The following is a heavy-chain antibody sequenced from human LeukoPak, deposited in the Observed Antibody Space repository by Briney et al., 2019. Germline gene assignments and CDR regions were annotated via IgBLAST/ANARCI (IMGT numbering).Heavy chain of an antibody. V-gene: IGHV3-33*01. CDR2: IWYDGSNK. D-gene: IGHD1-1*01. J-gene: IGHJ6*02. Sequence: GGSLRLSRAASRFTLRNYGMHGVRPAPGKGLEGVADIWYDGSNKYYPDSAKGPFPLSRDNSKNTLYLQMNSLRAADTAVYYCARIATTDYYYCMDVWGQGTTVTVSS. CDR3: ARIATTDYYYCMDV. CDR1: RFTLRNYG.